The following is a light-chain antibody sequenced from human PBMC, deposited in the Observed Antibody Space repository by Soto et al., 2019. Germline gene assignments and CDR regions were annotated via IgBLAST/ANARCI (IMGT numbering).Light chain of an antibody. Sequence: EVVLTQSPGTLSLSPGERATLSCRASQSVADSYLAWYQQKPGRAPRLLFYAATSRATGIPDRFSGSGSGTYFTLTISTLEPEDFAVYYCHHFGSSPETFGQGTKVE. CDR1: QSVADSY. J-gene: IGKJ1*01. V-gene: IGKV3-20*01. CDR3: HHFGSSPET. CDR2: AAT.